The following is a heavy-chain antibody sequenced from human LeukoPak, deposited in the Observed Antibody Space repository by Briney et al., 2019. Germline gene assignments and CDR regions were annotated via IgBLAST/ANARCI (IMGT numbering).Heavy chain of an antibody. Sequence: ASVKVSCKASGYTFTSYYMHWVRQAPGQGLEWMGIINPSGGSTSYAQKFQGRVTMTGDTSTSTVYMELSGLRSEDTAVYYCARDFTYYYDRSGYYYGYWGQGTLVTVSS. CDR1: GYTFTSYY. CDR2: INPSGGST. D-gene: IGHD3-22*01. V-gene: IGHV1-46*01. CDR3: ARDFTYYYDRSGYYYGY. J-gene: IGHJ4*02.